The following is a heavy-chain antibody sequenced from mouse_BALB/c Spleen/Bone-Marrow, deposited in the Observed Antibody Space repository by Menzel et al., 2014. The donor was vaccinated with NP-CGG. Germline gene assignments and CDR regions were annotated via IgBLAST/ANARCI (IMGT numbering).Heavy chain of an antibody. CDR3: ARSGDSSGYGFAY. J-gene: IGHJ3*01. D-gene: IGHD3-2*01. CDR2: IYPGDGST. V-gene: IGHV1S56*01. CDR1: GYTFTSYD. Sequence: VQGLESGPELVKPGALVKISCKASGYTFTSYDINWVKQRPGQGLEWIGWIYPGDGSTKYNEKFKGKATLTADKSSSTAYMQLSSLTSENSAVYFCARSGDSSGYGFAYWGQGTLVTVSA.